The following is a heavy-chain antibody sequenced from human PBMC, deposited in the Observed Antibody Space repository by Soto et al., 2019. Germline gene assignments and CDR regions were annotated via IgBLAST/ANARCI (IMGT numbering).Heavy chain of an antibody. CDR1: GYSFTSYR. J-gene: IGHJ4*02. CDR2: IDPSDSHT. Sequence: GESLKISCKGSGYSFTSYRIYWVRQLPGKGLQWMGMIDPSDSHTNYSPTFQGHVTISDDKSISTAYLQWNSLKASDTAMYYRARRPISRLHYFDYWGQGTPVTVSS. CDR3: ARRPISRLHYFDY. D-gene: IGHD4-4*01. V-gene: IGHV5-10-1*01.